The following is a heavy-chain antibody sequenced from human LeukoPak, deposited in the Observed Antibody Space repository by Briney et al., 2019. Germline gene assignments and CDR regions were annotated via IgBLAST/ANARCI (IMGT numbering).Heavy chain of an antibody. Sequence: GGSLRLSCAASGFTFSSYWMHWVRQAPGKGLVWVSRINSDGSSTSFADSVKGRFTISRDNAKNTLYLQMNSLRAEDTAVYYFAREAVFGELLTGEIDAFDTWGQRTMVTVSS. J-gene: IGHJ3*02. V-gene: IGHV3-74*01. D-gene: IGHD3-10*01. CDR2: INSDGSST. CDR3: AREAVFGELLTGEIDAFDT. CDR1: GFTFSSYW.